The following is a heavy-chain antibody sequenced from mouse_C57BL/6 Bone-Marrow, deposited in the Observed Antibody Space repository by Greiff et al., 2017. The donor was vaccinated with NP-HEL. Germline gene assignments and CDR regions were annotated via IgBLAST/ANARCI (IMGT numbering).Heavy chain of an antibody. D-gene: IGHD2-1*01. J-gene: IGHJ3*01. CDR2: IYPGSGST. Sequence: QVQLKESGAELVKPGASVKMSCKASGYTFTSYWITWVKQRPGQGLEWIGDIYPGSGSTNYNEKFKSKATLTVDTSSSTAYMQLSSLTSEDSAVYYCARSHYGNPTWFAYWGQGTLVTVSA. V-gene: IGHV1-55*01. CDR3: ARSHYGNPTWFAY. CDR1: GYTFTSYW.